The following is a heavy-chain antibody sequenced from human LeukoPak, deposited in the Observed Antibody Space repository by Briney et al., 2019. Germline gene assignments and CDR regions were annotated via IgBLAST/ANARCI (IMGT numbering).Heavy chain of an antibody. CDR1: GGPISSGGYS. CDR3: ARDRYYYGMDV. J-gene: IGHJ6*02. CDR2: IYHSGST. Sequence: PSETLSLTCAVSGGPISSGGYSWSWIRQPPGKGLEWVGYIYHSGSTYYNPSLKSRVTISVDRSKNQFSLKLSSVTAADTAVYYCARDRYYYGMDVWGQGTTVTVSS. V-gene: IGHV4-30-2*01.